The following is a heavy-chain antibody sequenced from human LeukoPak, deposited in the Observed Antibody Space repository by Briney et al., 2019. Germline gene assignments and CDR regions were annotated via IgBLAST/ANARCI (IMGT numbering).Heavy chain of an antibody. V-gene: IGHV4-34*01. CDR2: INHSGST. J-gene: IGHJ4*02. Sequence: PSETLSLTCAVYGGSFSGYYWSWIRQPPGKGLEWIGEINHSGSTNYNPSLKSRVTISVGTSKNQFSLKLSSVTAADTAVYYCARGGPIGVVTAAMGGFDYWGQGTLVTVSS. D-gene: IGHD2-2*01. CDR1: GGSFSGYY. CDR3: ARGGPIGVVTAAMGGFDY.